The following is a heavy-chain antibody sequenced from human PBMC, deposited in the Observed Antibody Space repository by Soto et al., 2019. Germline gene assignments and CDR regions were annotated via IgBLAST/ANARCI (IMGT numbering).Heavy chain of an antibody. CDR1: GFTFSSYG. V-gene: IGHV3-30*03. CDR2: ISYDGSNK. CDR3: ATMGRLMDV. J-gene: IGHJ6*02. Sequence: GGSLRLSCAASGFTFSSYGMHWVRQAPGKGLEWVAVISYDGSNKYYADSVKGRFTISRDNSKNTLYLQMNSLRAEDTAVYDCATMGRLMDVWGQGTTVTVSS. D-gene: IGHD1-26*01.